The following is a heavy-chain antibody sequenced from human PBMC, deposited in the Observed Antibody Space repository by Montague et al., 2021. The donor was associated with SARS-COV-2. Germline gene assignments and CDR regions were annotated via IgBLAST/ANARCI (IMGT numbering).Heavy chain of an antibody. Sequence: PALEPTQTLTLTCTFSGFSLSTSGMCVSWIRQPPGKALEWLARIDWDDDKYYSTSLKTRLTISKDTSKNQVVLTMTNMDPVDTATYYCARTHYDILPGYYYDMDVWGQGTTVTVSS. CDR2: IDWDDDK. J-gene: IGHJ6*02. CDR3: ARTHYDILPGYYYDMDV. CDR1: GFSLSTSGMC. V-gene: IGHV2-70*11. D-gene: IGHD3-9*01.